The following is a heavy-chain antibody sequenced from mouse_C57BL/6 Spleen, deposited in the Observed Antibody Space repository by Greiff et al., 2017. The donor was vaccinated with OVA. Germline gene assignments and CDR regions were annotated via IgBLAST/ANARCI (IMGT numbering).Heavy chain of an antibody. J-gene: IGHJ2*01. CDR3: ARYGDGSSSYYFDD. D-gene: IGHD1-1*01. CDR1: GYTFTSYW. CDR2: IYPGSGST. Sequence: QVQLKQPGAELVKPGASVTMSCKASGYTFTSYWITWVKQRPGQGLEWIGDIYPGSGSTNYNEKFKSKATLTVDTSSSTAYMQLSSLTSEDSAVYYCARYGDGSSSYYFDDWGQGTTLTVAS. V-gene: IGHV1-55*01.